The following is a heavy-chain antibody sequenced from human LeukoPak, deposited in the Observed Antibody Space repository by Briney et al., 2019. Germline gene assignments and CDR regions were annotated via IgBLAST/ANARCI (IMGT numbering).Heavy chain of an antibody. D-gene: IGHD4-17*01. CDR2: ISWNSGSI. CDR3: AKGPLEVTTGYFQH. V-gene: IGHV3-9*01. Sequence: GGSLRLSCAASGFTFDDYAMHWVRQAPGKGLEWVSGISWNSGSIGYADSVKGRFTISRDNAKNSLYLQMNSLRAEDTALYYCAKGPLEVTTGYFQHWGQGTLVTVSS. J-gene: IGHJ1*01. CDR1: GFTFDDYA.